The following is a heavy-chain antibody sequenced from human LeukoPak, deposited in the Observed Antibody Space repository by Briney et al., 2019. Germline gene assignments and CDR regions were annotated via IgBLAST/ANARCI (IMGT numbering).Heavy chain of an antibody. D-gene: IGHD2-2*01. CDR2: INSDGSWT. J-gene: IGHJ4*02. V-gene: IGHV3-74*01. CDR1: GNYW. CDR3: VSFYETY. Sequence: GGSLRLSCAASGNYWMHWVRQAPGKGLVWVSHINSDGSWTSYADPVKGRFTISKDNAKNTVYLQMNNLRAEDTAVYYCVSFYETYWGWGTLVTVSS.